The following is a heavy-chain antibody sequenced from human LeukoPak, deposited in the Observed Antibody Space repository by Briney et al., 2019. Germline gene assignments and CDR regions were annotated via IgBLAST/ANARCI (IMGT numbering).Heavy chain of an antibody. CDR3: ARDLAWGAFDY. Sequence: ETLSLTCTVSGYSISSRYYWGWIRQPPGKGLEWLSGISPRGGGTYYADSVKGRFTISRGDSKNTLSLQMNSLRVEDTAVYYCARDLAWGAFDYWGQGTLVTVSS. CDR2: ISPRGGGT. J-gene: IGHJ4*02. V-gene: IGHV3-23*01. CDR1: GYSISSRYY. D-gene: IGHD7-27*01.